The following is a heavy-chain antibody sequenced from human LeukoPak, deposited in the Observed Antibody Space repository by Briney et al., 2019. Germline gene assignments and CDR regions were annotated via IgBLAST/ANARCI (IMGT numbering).Heavy chain of an antibody. CDR2: IYTSGRT. Sequence: SETLSLTCTVSGGSISSYYWSWIRQPAGKGLEWIGRIYTSGRTNYNPSLKSRVTMSVDTSKNQFSLKLSSVTAADTAVYYCARGHSSSWYDYYYYYYMDVWGKGTTVTVSS. CDR3: ARGHSSSWYDYYYYYYMDV. V-gene: IGHV4-4*07. CDR1: GGSISSYY. J-gene: IGHJ6*03. D-gene: IGHD6-13*01.